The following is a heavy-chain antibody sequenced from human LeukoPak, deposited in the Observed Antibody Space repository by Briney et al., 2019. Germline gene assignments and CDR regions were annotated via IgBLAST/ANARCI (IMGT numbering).Heavy chain of an antibody. J-gene: IGHJ4*02. CDR3: ARHLPRGGNSGYPFDF. V-gene: IGHV4-39*01. D-gene: IGHD3-22*01. CDR2: IYYGGNT. Sequence: PSETLSLTCAVSGGSITSPDYYWAWIRRPPGKGLEWIGSIYYGGNTVYNPSLKGRLTMSVDTSKSQFSLKLSSVTAADTAVFYCARHLPRGGNSGYPFDFWGQGTLVTVSS. CDR1: GGSITSPDYY.